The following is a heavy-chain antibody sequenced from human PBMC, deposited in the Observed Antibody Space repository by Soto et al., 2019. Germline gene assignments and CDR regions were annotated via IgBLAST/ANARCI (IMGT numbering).Heavy chain of an antibody. CDR1: GYSFTSYW. D-gene: IGHD1-20*01. J-gene: IGHJ6*03. Sequence: PGESLKISCKGSGYSFTSYWIGWVRQMPGKGLEWMGIIYPGDSDTRYSPSFQGQVTISADKSISTAYLQWSSLKASDTAMYYCARQRDNWNDSYHYYYLDVWGKGTTVTVSS. CDR2: IYPGDSDT. CDR3: ARQRDNWNDSYHYYYLDV. V-gene: IGHV5-51*01.